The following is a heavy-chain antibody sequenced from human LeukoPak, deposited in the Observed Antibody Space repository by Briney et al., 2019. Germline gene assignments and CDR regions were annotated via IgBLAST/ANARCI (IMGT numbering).Heavy chain of an antibody. V-gene: IGHV4-4*09. CDR1: GGSISSYY. D-gene: IGHD6-13*01. J-gene: IGHJ6*02. Sequence: SETLSLTCTVSGGSISSYYWSWIRQPPGKGLEWIGYIYTSGSTNYNPSLKSRVTISVDTSKNQFSLKLSSVTAADTAVYYCARTPRIAAAGTGNYYYYYGMDVWGQGTTVTVSS. CDR2: IYTSGST. CDR3: ARTPRIAAAGTGNYYYYYGMDV.